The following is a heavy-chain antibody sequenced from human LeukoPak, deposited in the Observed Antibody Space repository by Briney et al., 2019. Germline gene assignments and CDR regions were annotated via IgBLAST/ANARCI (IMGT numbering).Heavy chain of an antibody. CDR3: AKEGTPQVSTWYDL. CDR2: ISYEGGTQ. J-gene: IGHJ5*02. CDR1: GVTLSPYG. Sequence: GGSLRLSCAASGVTLSPYGMHWVRQAPGKGLEWVAVISYEGGTQHYADSVKGRFIISRDNPRNTLYLQMNILRTEDTAVYYCAKEGTPQVSTWYDLWGQGTQVIVSS. V-gene: IGHV3-30*18. D-gene: IGHD3-10*01.